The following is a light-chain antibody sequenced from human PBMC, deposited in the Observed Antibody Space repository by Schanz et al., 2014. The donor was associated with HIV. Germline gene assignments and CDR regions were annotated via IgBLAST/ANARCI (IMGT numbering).Light chain of an antibody. CDR2: DAS. V-gene: IGKV3-20*01. J-gene: IGKJ1*01. CDR1: QTVSSNS. Sequence: EIVLTQSPVILSLSPGERATLSCRASQTVSSNSLAWYQQRPGQSPRLLIYDASNRAAGIPDRFSGSGSGTDFTLTISRVEPEDYAVYYCQQYDSPPWTFGQGTKVEVK. CDR3: QQYDSPPWT.